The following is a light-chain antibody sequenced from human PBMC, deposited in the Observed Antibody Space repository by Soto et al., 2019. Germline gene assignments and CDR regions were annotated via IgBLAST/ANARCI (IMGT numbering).Light chain of an antibody. CDR2: GAS. Sequence: EIVMTQSPATLSVSPGERATLSCRASQSVRGNLAWYQQKPGQPPRLLIYGASTRATGIPARFSGSGSGTEFTLTISSLRSEDFAVYYCQQYNNWTLTFGGGTKVEIK. J-gene: IGKJ4*01. CDR1: QSVRGN. V-gene: IGKV3-15*01. CDR3: QQYNNWTLT.